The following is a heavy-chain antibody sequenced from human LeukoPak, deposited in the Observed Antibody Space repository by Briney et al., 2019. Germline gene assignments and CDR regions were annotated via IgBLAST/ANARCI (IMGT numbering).Heavy chain of an antibody. CDR2: ISESGEKT. Sequence: GGSLRLSCEASGFPFDTYAMSWVRQAPGRGLEWVSAISESGEKTYYADSVEGRFTISRDNSKNTLPLQMTSLRVEDTAVYYCSNSPPTYGDLDYWGQGTLVTVSS. CDR3: SNSPPTYGDLDY. D-gene: IGHD2/OR15-2a*01. CDR1: GFPFDTYA. J-gene: IGHJ4*02. V-gene: IGHV3-23*01.